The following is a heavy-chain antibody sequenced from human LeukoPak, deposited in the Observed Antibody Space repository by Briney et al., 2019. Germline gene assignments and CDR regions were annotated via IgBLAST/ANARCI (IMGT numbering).Heavy chain of an antibody. CDR1: GFTVSSNY. J-gene: IGHJ4*02. D-gene: IGHD6-13*01. CDR2: IYSGGST. Sequence: PGGCLRLSCAASGFTVSSNYMGWVRQAPGKGLEWDSVIYSGGSTYYADSVKGRFTISRDNSKNTLYLQMNGLRAEDTAVYYCATDSPGIAAAGRVYWGQGTLVTVSS. CDR3: ATDSPGIAAAGRVY. V-gene: IGHV3-66*01.